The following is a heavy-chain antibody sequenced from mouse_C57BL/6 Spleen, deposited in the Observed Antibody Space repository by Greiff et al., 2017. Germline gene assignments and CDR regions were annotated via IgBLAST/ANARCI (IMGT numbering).Heavy chain of an antibody. CDR2: IDPETGGT. D-gene: IGHD1-1*01. J-gene: IGHJ1*03. V-gene: IGHV1-15*01. CDR1: GYTFTDYE. CDR3: TRRPNYYGSSHWYFDV. Sequence: QVQLQQSGAELVRPGASVTLSCTASGYTFTDYEMHWVKQTPVHGLEWIGAIDPETGGTAYNQKFKGKAILTADKSSSTAYMELRSLTAEDSAVYYCTRRPNYYGSSHWYFDVWGTGTTVTVSS.